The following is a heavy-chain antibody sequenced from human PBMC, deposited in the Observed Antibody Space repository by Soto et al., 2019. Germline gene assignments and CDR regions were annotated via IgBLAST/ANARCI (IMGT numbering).Heavy chain of an antibody. CDR2: IYYSGST. CDR3: ARGNVVAIDY. CDR1: GGDIITYY. D-gene: IGHD2-21*01. J-gene: IGHJ4*02. Sequence: PSETLSLTCTVSGGDIITYYWSWIRQPPGKGLEWIGYIYYSGSTNYNPSLKSRVTISVDTSKNQFSLKLSSVTAADTAVYYCARGNVVAIDYWGQGTLVTVSS. V-gene: IGHV4-59*12.